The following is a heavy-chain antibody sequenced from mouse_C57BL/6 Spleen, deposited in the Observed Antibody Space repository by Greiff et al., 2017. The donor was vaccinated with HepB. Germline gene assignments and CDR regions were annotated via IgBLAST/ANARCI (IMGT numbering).Heavy chain of an antibody. J-gene: IGHJ4*01. CDR1: GYSITSGYY. CDR2: ISYDGSN. V-gene: IGHV3-6*01. D-gene: IGHD2-1*01. Sequence: EVHLVESGPGLVKPSQSLSLTCSVTGYSITSGYYWNWIRQFPGNKLEWMGYISYDGSNNYNPSLKNRISITRDTSKNQFFLKLNSVTTEDTATYYCARGGNPYAMDYWGQGTSVTVSS. CDR3: ARGGNPYAMDY.